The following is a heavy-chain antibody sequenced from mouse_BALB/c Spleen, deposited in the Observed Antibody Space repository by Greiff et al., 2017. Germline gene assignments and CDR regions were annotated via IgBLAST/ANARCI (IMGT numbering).Heavy chain of an antibody. V-gene: IGHV1-9*01. J-gene: IGHJ4*01. CDR2: ILPGSGST. CDR1: GYTFSSYW. Sequence: QVQLKQSGAELMKPGASVKISCKATGYTFSSYWIEWVKQRPGHGLEWIGEILPGSGSTNYNEKFKGKATFTADTSSNTAYMQLSSLTSEDSAVYYCARREARATSSYAMDYWGQGTSVTVSS. D-gene: IGHD3-1*01. CDR3: ARREARATSSYAMDY.